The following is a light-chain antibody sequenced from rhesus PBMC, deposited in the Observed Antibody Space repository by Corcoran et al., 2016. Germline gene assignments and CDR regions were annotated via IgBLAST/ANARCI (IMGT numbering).Light chain of an antibody. Sequence: QVILTQSPATLSLSPGERATLPCRASQSVSSYLAWYQQKPGKAPQLLIYGASRRAPGIPDRFSGSGSGTEFTLTISSLEPEDFAVYYCQKYSRSPFTFGPGTKLDIK. CDR2: GAS. J-gene: IGKJ3*01. V-gene: IGKV3-53*02. CDR3: QKYSRSPFT. CDR1: QSVSSY.